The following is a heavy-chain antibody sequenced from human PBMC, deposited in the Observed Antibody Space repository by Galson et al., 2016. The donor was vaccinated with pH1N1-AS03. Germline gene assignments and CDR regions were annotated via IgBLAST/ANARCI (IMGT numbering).Heavy chain of an antibody. CDR1: GFSFSVFW. Sequence: SLRLSCAVSGFSFSVFWMRWVRQAPGKGLESVANIKNDGGDQYYVDSVKGRFTISRDNANNSLYLQMNSMRVEDTAIYYCASAVRGSAVDVWGQGTTVTVS. V-gene: IGHV3-7*01. CDR3: ASAVRGSAVDV. J-gene: IGHJ6*02. D-gene: IGHD3-10*01. CDR2: IKNDGGDQ.